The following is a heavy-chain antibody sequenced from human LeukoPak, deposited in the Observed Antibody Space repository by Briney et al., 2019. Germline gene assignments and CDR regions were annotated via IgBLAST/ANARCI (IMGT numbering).Heavy chain of an antibody. V-gene: IGHV3-11*04. CDR2: ISSSGSTI. CDR1: GFTFSDYY. D-gene: IGHD2-2*01. Sequence: GGFLRLSCAASGFTFSDYYMSWIRQAPGKGLEWVSYISSSGSTIYYADSVKGRFTISRDNAKNSLYLQMNSLRAEDTAVYYCARNLGYCSSTSCYYYFDYWGQGTLVTVSS. CDR3: ARNLGYCSSTSCYYYFDY. J-gene: IGHJ4*02.